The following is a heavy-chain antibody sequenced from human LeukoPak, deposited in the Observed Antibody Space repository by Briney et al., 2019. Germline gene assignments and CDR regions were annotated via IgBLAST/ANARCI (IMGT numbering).Heavy chain of an antibody. CDR1: GGTFSSYA. Sequence: GASVKVSCKASGGTFSSYAISWERQAPGQGLEWMGGIIPIFGTANYAQKFQGRVTITADESTSTAYMELSSLRSEDTAVYYCARGDLRGYSYGYYYGMDVWGQGTTVTVSS. CDR3: ARGDLRGYSYGYYYGMDV. J-gene: IGHJ6*02. V-gene: IGHV1-69*13. CDR2: IIPIFGTA. D-gene: IGHD5-18*01.